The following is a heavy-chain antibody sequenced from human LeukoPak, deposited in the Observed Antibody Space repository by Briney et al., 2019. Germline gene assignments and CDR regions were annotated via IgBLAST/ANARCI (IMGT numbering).Heavy chain of an antibody. Sequence: PGGSLRLSCAASGFTFSSNAMHWVRQAPGKGLEWVAVISYDGSNKYYADSVKGRFTISRDNSKNTLYLQMNSLRAEDTAVYYCARDLRRVFDYWGQGTLVTVSS. J-gene: IGHJ4*02. CDR1: GFTFSSNA. CDR3: ARDLRRVFDY. V-gene: IGHV3-30*04. D-gene: IGHD4-17*01. CDR2: ISYDGSNK.